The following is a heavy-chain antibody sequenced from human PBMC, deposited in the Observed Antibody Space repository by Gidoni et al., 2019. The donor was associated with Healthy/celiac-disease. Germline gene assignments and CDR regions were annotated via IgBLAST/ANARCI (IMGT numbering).Heavy chain of an antibody. V-gene: IGHV3-30-3*01. J-gene: IGHJ4*02. CDR1: GFPFSSYP. D-gene: IGHD2-15*01. CDR3: AREGGGGSYFDY. CDR2: LSYDGSNK. Sequence: QVQLVESGGGVVQPGRSLRLSCAASGFPFSSYPMHWVRQAPGKGLEWVAVLSYDGSNKYYADSVKGRFTISRDNSKNTLYLQMNSLRAEDTAVYYCAREGGGGSYFDYWGQGTLVTVSS.